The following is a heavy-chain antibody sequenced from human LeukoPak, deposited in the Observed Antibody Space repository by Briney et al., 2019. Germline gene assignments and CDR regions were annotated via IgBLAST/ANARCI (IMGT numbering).Heavy chain of an antibody. CDR2: IDPSDSYT. CDR3: ARHGSGYSYGPRGELYNWFDP. CDR1: GYSFTNYW. Sequence: GESLKISCKGSGYSFTNYWIGWVRQMPGKGLEWMGRIDPSDSYTNYSPSFQGHVTISADKSISTAYLQWSSLKASDTAMYYCARHGSGYSYGPRGELYNWFDPWGQGTLVTVSS. D-gene: IGHD5-18*01. J-gene: IGHJ5*02. V-gene: IGHV5-10-1*01.